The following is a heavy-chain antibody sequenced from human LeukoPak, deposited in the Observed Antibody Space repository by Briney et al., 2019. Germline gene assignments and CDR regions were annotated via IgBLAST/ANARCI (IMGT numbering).Heavy chain of an antibody. CDR3: ARGSRSGDY. Sequence: ASVKVSCKASGYTFTNYDINWVRQATGQGLEWMGWMNPNSGNIGYAQKFQGRVTMTRNTSINTAYMELSSLRSEDTAIHYCARGSRSGDYWGQGTLVTVSS. J-gene: IGHJ4*02. V-gene: IGHV1-8*01. CDR1: GYTFTNYD. CDR2: MNPNSGNI. D-gene: IGHD3-10*01.